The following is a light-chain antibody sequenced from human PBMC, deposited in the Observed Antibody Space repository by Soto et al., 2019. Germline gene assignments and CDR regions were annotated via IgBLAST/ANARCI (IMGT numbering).Light chain of an antibody. CDR1: QGISSY. CDR2: AAS. V-gene: IGKV1-9*01. Sequence: QLTQSPSSLSASVGDRVTITCRASQGISSYLAWYQQKPGKAPKLLIYAASTLQSGVPSRFSGSGSGTDFTLTISSLQSEDFATYYCQRLNSYPRTCGGGTKVYIK. J-gene: IGKJ4*01. CDR3: QRLNSYPRT.